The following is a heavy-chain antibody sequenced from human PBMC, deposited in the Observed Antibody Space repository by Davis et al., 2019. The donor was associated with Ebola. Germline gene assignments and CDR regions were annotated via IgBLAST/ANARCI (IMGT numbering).Heavy chain of an antibody. CDR2: ISYDGSNK. J-gene: IGHJ4*02. CDR3: ARATFAYNSGWYADY. CDR1: GFTFSSYG. D-gene: IGHD6-19*01. Sequence: GESLKISCAASGFTFSSYGMHWVRQAPGKGLEWVAVISYDGSNKYYADSVKGRFTISRDNSKNTLYLQMNSLRSDDTAVFYCARATFAYNSGWYADYWGPGSLVTVSS. V-gene: IGHV3-30*03.